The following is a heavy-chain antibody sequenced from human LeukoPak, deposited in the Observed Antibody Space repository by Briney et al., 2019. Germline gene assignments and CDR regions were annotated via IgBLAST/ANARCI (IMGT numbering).Heavy chain of an antibody. V-gene: IGHV1-2*02. CDR2: IKPNSGGT. Sequence: ASVKVSCKASGYTFTGYYMHWVRQAPGQGLEWMGWIKPNSGGTNYAQKFQGRVTMTSDTSISTAYMELSRLRYNDTAVYYCARGPLVVVAATPFDYWGQGTLVTVSS. J-gene: IGHJ4*02. CDR1: GYTFTGYY. CDR3: ARGPLVVVAATPFDY. D-gene: IGHD2-15*01.